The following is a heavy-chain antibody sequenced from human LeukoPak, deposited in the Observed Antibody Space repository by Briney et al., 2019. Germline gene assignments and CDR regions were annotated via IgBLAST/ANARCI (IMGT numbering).Heavy chain of an antibody. Sequence: GGSLRLSCAASGFTFSSYWMHWVRQAPGKGLVWVSSINSDGSSTNYADSVKGRFTISRDNAKNTLYLQMNSLRAEEPAVYYCAGGDSYAGDYWGQGTLVTVSS. D-gene: IGHD5-18*01. CDR1: GFTFSSYW. V-gene: IGHV3-74*01. CDR3: AGGDSYAGDY. J-gene: IGHJ4*02. CDR2: INSDGSST.